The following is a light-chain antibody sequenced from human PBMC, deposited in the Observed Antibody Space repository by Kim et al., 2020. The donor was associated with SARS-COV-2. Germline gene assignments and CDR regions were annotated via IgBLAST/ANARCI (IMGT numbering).Light chain of an antibody. CDR2: GAS. Sequence: EIVLTQSPGTLSLSPGERATLSCRASQSVSSNYLAWYQQKPGQAPRLLIYGASSRATGIPDRFSGSGSGTDFTLTISRLEPDDFAVYYCQQYGSSPRTFGQGTEVDIK. CDR1: QSVSSNY. CDR3: QQYGSSPRT. V-gene: IGKV3-20*01. J-gene: IGKJ1*01.